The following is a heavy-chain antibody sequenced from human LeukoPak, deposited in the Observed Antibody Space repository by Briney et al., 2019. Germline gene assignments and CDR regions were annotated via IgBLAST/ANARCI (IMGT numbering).Heavy chain of an antibody. CDR3: ARDLWHSSGYPTVYYYYGMDV. CDR1: GFTVSSNY. Sequence: GGSLRLSCAASGFTVSSNYMSWVRQAPGKGLEWVSVIYSGGSTYYADSVKGRFTISRDNSKNTLYLQMNSLRAEDTAVYYCARDLWHSSGYPTVYYYYGMDVWGQGTTVTVSS. J-gene: IGHJ6*02. D-gene: IGHD3-22*01. V-gene: IGHV3-66*01. CDR2: IYSGGST.